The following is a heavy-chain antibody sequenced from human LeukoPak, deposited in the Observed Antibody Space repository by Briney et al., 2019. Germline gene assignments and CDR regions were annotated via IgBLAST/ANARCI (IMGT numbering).Heavy chain of an antibody. CDR2: INHSGST. J-gene: IGHJ4*02. Sequence: SETLSLTCAVSGGSFSGYYWSWFRQPPAKGLEWIGEINHSGSTNYYPSPKSRVTISVDTSRNQFSLKLSSVTAADTAVYYCARGRRGYSGYRSPRYYLDYWGQGTLVTVSS. CDR3: ARGRRGYSGYRSPRYYLDY. CDR1: GGSFSGYY. D-gene: IGHD5-12*01. V-gene: IGHV4-34*01.